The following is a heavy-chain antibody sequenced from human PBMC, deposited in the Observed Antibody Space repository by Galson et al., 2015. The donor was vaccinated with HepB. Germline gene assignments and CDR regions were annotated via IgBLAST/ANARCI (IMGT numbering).Heavy chain of an antibody. Sequence: SLRLSCAASGFTFDDYAMHWVRQAPGKGLEWVSGISWNSGSIGYADSVKGRFTISRDNAKNSLYLQMNSLRAEDTALYYCATQRGNSFSTRGTYYFDYWGQGTLVTVSS. CDR1: GFTFDDYA. V-gene: IGHV3-9*01. CDR2: ISWNSGSI. D-gene: IGHD4-23*01. CDR3: ATQRGNSFSTRGTYYFDY. J-gene: IGHJ4*02.